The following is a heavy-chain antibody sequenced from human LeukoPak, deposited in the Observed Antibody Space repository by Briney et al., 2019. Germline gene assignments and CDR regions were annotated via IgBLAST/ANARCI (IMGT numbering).Heavy chain of an antibody. CDR3: ARDGPYDSGAFHF. Sequence: SGILSLTCAVSGGSISSINWWTWVRQPPGKGLEWIGEIYHTGNTNYNPSLKSRLTISVDTSKNQFSLQLNSVTAADPAVYFCARDGPYDSGAFHFWGQGTMVTVSS. CDR1: GGSISSINW. V-gene: IGHV4-4*02. CDR2: IYHTGNT. J-gene: IGHJ3*01. D-gene: IGHD3-22*01.